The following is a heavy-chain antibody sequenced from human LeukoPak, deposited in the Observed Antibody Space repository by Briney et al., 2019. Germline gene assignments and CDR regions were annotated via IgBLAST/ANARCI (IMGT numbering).Heavy chain of an antibody. CDR3: ARGGSTTVVSSSEGY. Sequence: GESLKISCKGSGYSLTSYWISWVRQMPGKGLEWMGRIDPSDSYTNYSPSFQGHVTISADKSISTAYLQWSSLKASDTAMYYCARGGSTTVVSSSEGYWGQGTLVTVSS. D-gene: IGHD4-23*01. CDR2: IDPSDSYT. J-gene: IGHJ4*02. CDR1: GYSLTSYW. V-gene: IGHV5-10-1*01.